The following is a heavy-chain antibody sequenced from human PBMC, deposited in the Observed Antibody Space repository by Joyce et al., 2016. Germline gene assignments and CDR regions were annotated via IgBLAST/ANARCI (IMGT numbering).Heavy chain of an antibody. J-gene: IGHJ4*02. D-gene: IGHD3-22*01. Sequence: QVQLVQSGAEVKKPASSVKVSCKASGDTFRNYVFSWVRQAPGQGLEWMGGIIPILGTVNHAQKFQGRVTITADESTSTTYMDLSSLRSEDTAVYYCASTYYYDSSGYYSLDYWGQGTLVTVSS. CDR2: IIPILGTV. CDR1: GDTFRNYV. V-gene: IGHV1-69*01. CDR3: ASTYYYDSSGYYSLDY.